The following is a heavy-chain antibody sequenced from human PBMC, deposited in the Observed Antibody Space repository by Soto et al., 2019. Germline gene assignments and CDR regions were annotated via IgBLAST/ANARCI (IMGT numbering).Heavy chain of an antibody. CDR1: GFTFSTYS. CDR2: ITSSSSTI. D-gene: IGHD6-25*01. CDR3: ESDSGIEGSFVP. J-gene: IGHJ5*02. V-gene: IGHV3-48*02. Sequence: EVQLVESGGGLVQPGGSLRLSCAASGFTFSTYSMNWVRQAPGKGLEWIAYITSSSSTIFYADSVKGRFTISRDNANNALYLQMNSLRDEDTGVYYCESDSGIEGSFVPWGQGTLVTV.